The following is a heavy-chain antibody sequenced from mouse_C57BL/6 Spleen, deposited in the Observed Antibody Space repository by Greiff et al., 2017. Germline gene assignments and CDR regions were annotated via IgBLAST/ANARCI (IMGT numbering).Heavy chain of an antibody. V-gene: IGHV1-64*01. Sequence: VQLQQPGAELVKPGASVKLSCKASGYTFTSYWMHWVKQRPGQGLEWIGMIHPNSGSTNYNEKFKSKATLTVAKSSSTAYMQLSSLTSEDSAVYYCARSRDGVFADWGKGTLVTVSA. CDR2: IHPNSGST. J-gene: IGHJ3*01. D-gene: IGHD1-1*02. CDR3: ARSRDGVFAD. CDR1: GYTFTSYW.